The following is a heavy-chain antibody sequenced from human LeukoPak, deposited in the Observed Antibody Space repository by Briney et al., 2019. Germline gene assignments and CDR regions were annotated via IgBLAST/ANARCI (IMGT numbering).Heavy chain of an antibody. CDR3: AKDFRVAAAGEIDY. J-gene: IGHJ4*02. CDR2: ILYDGSNK. V-gene: IGHV3-30*02. CDR1: GFTFSSYG. D-gene: IGHD6-13*01. Sequence: GGSLRLSCAASGFTFSSYGMHWVRQAPGKGLEWVAFILYDGSNKYYADSVKGRFTISRDNSKNTLYLQMNSLRAEDTAVYYCAKDFRVAAAGEIDYWGQGTLVTVSS.